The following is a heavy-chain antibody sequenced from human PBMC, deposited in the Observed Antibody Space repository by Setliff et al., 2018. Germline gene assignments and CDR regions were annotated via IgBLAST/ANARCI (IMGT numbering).Heavy chain of an antibody. V-gene: IGHV1-69*05. J-gene: IGHJ5*02. CDR1: PYS. D-gene: IGHD2-15*01. CDR3: ARSPAVLGIVYLDP. CDR2: IIPMFGTP. Sequence: SVKVSCKTSPYSFSWVRQAPGQGLEWMGGIIPMFGTPAYAQKFQDRVTITTDESTSTAYMELDSLRSEDTAVYYCARSPAVLGIVYLDPWGQGTLVTVSS.